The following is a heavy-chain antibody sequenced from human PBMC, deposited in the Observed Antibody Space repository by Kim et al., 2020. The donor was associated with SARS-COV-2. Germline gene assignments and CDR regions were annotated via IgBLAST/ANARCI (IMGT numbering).Heavy chain of an antibody. D-gene: IGHD5-12*01. CDR3: ATRGGAGGYDFPVVEMATIQDDY. V-gene: IGHV7-4-1*02. CDR1: GYTFTSYA. CDR2: INTNTGNP. J-gene: IGHJ4*02. Sequence: ASVKVSCKASGYTFTSYAMNWVRQAPGQGLEWMGWINTNTGNPTYAQGFTGRFVFSLDTSVSTAYLQISSLKAEDTAVYYCATRGGAGGYDFPVVEMATIQDDYWGQGALVTVSS.